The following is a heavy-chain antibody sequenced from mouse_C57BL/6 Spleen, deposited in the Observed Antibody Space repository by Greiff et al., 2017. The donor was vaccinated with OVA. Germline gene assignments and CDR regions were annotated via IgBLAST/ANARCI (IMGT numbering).Heavy chain of an antibody. CDR2: ISDGGSYT. CDR1: GFTFSSYA. J-gene: IGHJ4*01. D-gene: IGHD2-3*01. CDR3: ARAGDGYAKDY. V-gene: IGHV5-4*03. Sequence: EVNVVESGGGLVKPGGSLKLSCAASGFTFSSYAMSWVRQTPEKRLAWVATISDGGSYTSYPDNVKGRFTISRDNAKNNLYQQMSHLKSEDTAMYYCARAGDGYAKDYWGQGTSGTVSS.